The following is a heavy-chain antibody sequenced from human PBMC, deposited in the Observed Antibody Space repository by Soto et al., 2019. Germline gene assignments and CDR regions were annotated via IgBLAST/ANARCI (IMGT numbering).Heavy chain of an antibody. CDR2: IKSKTDGGTT. D-gene: IGHD4-4*01. CDR3: NTEGGVGTTVTYFDY. V-gene: IGHV3-15*01. Sequence: EVQLVESGGGLVKPGGSLRLSCAASGFTFSNAWMSWVRQAPGKGLEWVGRIKSKTDGGTTDYAAPVKGRFTISRDDSKNTLYLQMNSLKTEDTAVYYCNTEGGVGTTVTYFDYWGQGTLVTVSS. J-gene: IGHJ4*02. CDR1: GFTFSNAW.